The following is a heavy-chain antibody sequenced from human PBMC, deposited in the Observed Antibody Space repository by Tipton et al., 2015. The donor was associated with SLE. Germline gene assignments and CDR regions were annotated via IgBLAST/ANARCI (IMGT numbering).Heavy chain of an antibody. Sequence: TFSSYVLGWVRQPPGKGLEWIGSIYYSGSTYYNPSLKSRVTISVDTSKNQFSLKLNSVTAADTAVYYCATFYGGNPGAFDIWGQGTMVTVSS. D-gene: IGHD4-23*01. CDR1: TFSSYV. CDR3: ATFYGGNPGAFDI. V-gene: IGHV4-39*01. J-gene: IGHJ3*02. CDR2: IYYSGST.